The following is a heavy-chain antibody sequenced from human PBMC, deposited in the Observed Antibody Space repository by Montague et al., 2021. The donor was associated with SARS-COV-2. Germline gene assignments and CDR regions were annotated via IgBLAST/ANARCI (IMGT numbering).Heavy chain of an antibody. V-gene: IGHV3-23*01. Sequence: FLSLSCAASGFTFSNSAMNWVRQAPGKGLEWVSGSSGSDGGTHYADSVEGRFTISRDNSKNVLYLQMNSLRAEDTALYYCAKDSYYYGLGYGMDVWGQGTTVTVSS. CDR2: SSGSDGGT. CDR3: AKDSYYYGLGYGMDV. D-gene: IGHD3-10*01. J-gene: IGHJ6*02. CDR1: GFTFSNSA.